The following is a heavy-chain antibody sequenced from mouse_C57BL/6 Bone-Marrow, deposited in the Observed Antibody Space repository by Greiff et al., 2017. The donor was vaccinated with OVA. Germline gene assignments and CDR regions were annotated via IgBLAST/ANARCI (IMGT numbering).Heavy chain of an antibody. D-gene: IGHD1-1*01. J-gene: IGHJ4*01. V-gene: IGHV1-18*01. Sequence: VQLQQSGPELVKPGASVKIPCKASGYTFTDYNMDWVKQSHGKSLEWIGDINPNNGGTIYNQKFKGKATLTVDKSSSTAYMELRSLTSEDTAVYYCARPHFDGSSYYAMDYWGQGTSVTVSS. CDR2: INPNNGGT. CDR3: ARPHFDGSSYYAMDY. CDR1: GYTFTDYN.